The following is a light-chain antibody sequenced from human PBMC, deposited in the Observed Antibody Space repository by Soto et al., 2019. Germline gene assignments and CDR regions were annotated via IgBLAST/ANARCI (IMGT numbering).Light chain of an antibody. CDR1: QSLVHSDGNTY. V-gene: IGKV2-30*02. CDR2: KVS. J-gene: IGKJ2*01. Sequence: DVLMTQSPLSLPVTLGQPASFSCRSSQSLVHSDGNTYLNWFHQRPGKSPWRLIYKVSDRDSGVPDRISGSGSSTDITIKISRVEAEYVGVYYCMQGTPRPYTFGQGTKLEIK. CDR3: MQGTPRPYT.